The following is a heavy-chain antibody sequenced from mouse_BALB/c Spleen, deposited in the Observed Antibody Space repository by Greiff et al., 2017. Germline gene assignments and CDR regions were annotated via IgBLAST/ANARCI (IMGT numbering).Heavy chain of an antibody. V-gene: IGHV2-6-4*01. CDR1: GFSLSRYS. J-gene: IGHJ3*01. CDR2: IWGGGST. CDR3: ARQSFSDGYYRAY. Sequence: VMLVESGPGLVAPSQSLSITCTVSGFSLSRYSVHWVRQPPGKGLEWLGMIWGGGSTDYNSALKSRLSISKDNSKSQVFLKMNSLQTDDTAMYYCARQSFSDGYYRAYWGQGTLVTVSA. D-gene: IGHD2-3*01.